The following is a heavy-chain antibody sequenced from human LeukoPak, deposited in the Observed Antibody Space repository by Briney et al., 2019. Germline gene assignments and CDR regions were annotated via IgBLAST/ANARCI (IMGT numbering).Heavy chain of an antibody. Sequence: GGSLRLSCAASGFDLSSYEMNWVRQAPGKGLEGVSYISSSGSTIYYADSVKGRFTISRDNAKNSLYLQMNSLRAEDTAVYYCARVRGYSGYDCDYWGQGTLVTVSS. J-gene: IGHJ4*02. CDR2: ISSSGSTI. CDR3: ARVRGYSGYDCDY. D-gene: IGHD5-12*01. CDR1: GFDLSSYE. V-gene: IGHV3-48*03.